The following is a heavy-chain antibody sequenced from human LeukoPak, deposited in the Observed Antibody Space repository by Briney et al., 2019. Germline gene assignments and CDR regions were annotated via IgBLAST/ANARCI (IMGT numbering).Heavy chain of an antibody. V-gene: IGHV4-59*01. CDR1: GVSLDVYY. CDR2: IWHSGT. J-gene: IGHJ4*02. D-gene: IGHD1-26*01. Sequence: SEALSLTCAVPGVSLDVYYWSWIRQPPGKGLEWIGYIWHSGTSYNPSLRGRVTMSVDRSKGQVSLTLSSVTAADTAVYYCARDQGDTYNVLDYWGQGSLVTVSS. CDR3: ARDQGDTYNVLDY.